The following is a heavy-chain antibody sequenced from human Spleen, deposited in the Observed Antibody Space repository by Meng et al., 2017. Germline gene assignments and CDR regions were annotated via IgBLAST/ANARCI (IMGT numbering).Heavy chain of an antibody. CDR3: ARGPTTMAHDFDY. D-gene: IGHD4-11*01. V-gene: IGHV4-34*01. J-gene: IGHJ4*02. CDR2: INHSGST. Sequence: QVNLPRCGAGRLKPSETLSLTCALYGGSFSGYYWSWIRQPPGKGLEWIGEINHSGSTNYNPSLKSRVTISVDTSKNQFSLKLSSVTAADSAVYYCARGPTTMAHDFDYWGQGTLVTVSS. CDR1: GGSFSGYY.